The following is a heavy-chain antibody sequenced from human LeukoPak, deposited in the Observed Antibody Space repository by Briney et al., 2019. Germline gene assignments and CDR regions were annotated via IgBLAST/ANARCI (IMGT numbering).Heavy chain of an antibody. CDR1: GLTFSDSY. D-gene: IGHD7-27*01. CDR3: GRGHWGLDY. V-gene: IGHV3-11*04. J-gene: IGHJ4*02. Sequence: GGSLRLSCAASGLTFSDSYMTWIRQAPGEGLEWVSYISNSGSSIYYADSVKGRFTTSRDNAKSSLYLQMNSLRAEDTAVYYCGRGHWGLDYWGQGALVTVSS. CDR2: ISNSGSSI.